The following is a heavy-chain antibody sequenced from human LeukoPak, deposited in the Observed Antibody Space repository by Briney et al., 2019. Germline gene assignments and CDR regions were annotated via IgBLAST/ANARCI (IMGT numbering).Heavy chain of an antibody. CDR3: ARDYYGSPPLDY. CDR1: GYTFTSYG. V-gene: IGHV1-18*01. D-gene: IGHD3-10*01. J-gene: IGHJ4*02. Sequence: ASVKVSCKASGYTFTSYGISWVRQAPGQGLERMGWISAYNGDTNYAQKLQGRVTMTTDTSTSTAYTELRSLRSDDTAMYYCARDYYGSPPLDYWGQGTLVTVSS. CDR2: ISAYNGDT.